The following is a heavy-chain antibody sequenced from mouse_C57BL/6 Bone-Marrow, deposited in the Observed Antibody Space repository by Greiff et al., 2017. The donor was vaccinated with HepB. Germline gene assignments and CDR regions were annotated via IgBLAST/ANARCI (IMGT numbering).Heavy chain of an antibody. CDR3: ASSNWDFPWFAY. CDR1: GYTFTDYY. D-gene: IGHD4-1*01. CDR2: INPNNGGT. V-gene: IGHV1-26*01. J-gene: IGHJ3*01. Sequence: VQLQQSGPELVKPGASVKISCKASGYTFTDYYMNWVKQSHGKSLEWIGDINPNNGGTSYNQKFKGKATLTVDKSSSTAYMELRSLTSEDSAVYYCASSNWDFPWFAYWGQGTLVTVSA.